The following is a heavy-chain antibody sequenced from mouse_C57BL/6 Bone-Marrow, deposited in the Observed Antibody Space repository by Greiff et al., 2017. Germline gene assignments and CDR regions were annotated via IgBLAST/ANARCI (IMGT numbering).Heavy chain of an antibody. CDR2: IDPEDGDT. CDR1: GFNIKDYY. Sequence: VQLKQSGAELVRPGASVKLSCTASGFNIKDYYMHWVKQRPKQGLEWIGRIDPEDGDTEYAPKFQGKATMTADTSSNTAYLQLSSLTSEDTAVYYCTTYDYDEGYYFDYWGQGTTLTVSS. V-gene: IGHV14-1*01. CDR3: TTYDYDEGYYFDY. D-gene: IGHD2-4*01. J-gene: IGHJ2*01.